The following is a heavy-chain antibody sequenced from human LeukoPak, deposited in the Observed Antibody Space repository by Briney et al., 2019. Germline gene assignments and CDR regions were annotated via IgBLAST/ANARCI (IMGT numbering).Heavy chain of an antibody. CDR3: YIPYYDTSAYKGY. D-gene: IGHD3-22*01. V-gene: IGHV3-23*01. Sequence: PGGSLRLSCAASGFTFSSYNMNWVRQAPGKGLEWVSATSGSGGSTYYADSVKGRFTISRDNSKNTLYLQMNSLRAEDTAVYYCYIPYYDTSAYKGYWGQGTLVTVSS. CDR1: GFTFSSYN. J-gene: IGHJ4*02. CDR2: TSGSGGST.